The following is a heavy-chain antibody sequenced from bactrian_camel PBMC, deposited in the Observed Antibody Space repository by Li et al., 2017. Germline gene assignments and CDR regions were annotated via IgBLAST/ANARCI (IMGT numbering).Heavy chain of an antibody. CDR3: AAEGQKDTVSLLAWSRAEKYPN. Sequence: VQLVESGGGLVQPGGSLRLSCAASGFTFSNYAMSWVRQAPGKGLEWVSTISGGGDNTYSAESVKGRFTISQDRAKTVLYLQMSSLKPEDTAMYYCAAEGQKDTVSLLAWSRAEKYPNWGQGTQVTVS. D-gene: IGHD1*01. CDR1: GFTFSNYA. V-gene: IGHV3S40*01. J-gene: IGHJ4*01. CDR2: ISGGGDNT.